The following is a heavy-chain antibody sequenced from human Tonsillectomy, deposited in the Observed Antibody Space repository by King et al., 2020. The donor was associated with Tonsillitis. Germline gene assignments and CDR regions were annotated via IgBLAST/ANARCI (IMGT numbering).Heavy chain of an antibody. CDR1: GFRFTDYY. CDR3: AVDYGLTYY. Sequence: VQLVESGGDLVKPGGSLRLSCAASGFRFTDYYVSWIRQAPGKGLEWVATIDTNSSYTRYADSVRGRFTISRDNARSSAFLQMNGLRAEDTAIYYCAVDYGLTYYWGRGARVTVSS. CDR2: IDTNSSYT. V-gene: IGHV3-11*06. J-gene: IGHJ2*01. D-gene: IGHD3-10*01.